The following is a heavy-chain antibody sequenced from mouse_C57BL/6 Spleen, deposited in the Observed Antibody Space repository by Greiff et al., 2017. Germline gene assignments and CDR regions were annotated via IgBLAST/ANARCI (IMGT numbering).Heavy chain of an antibody. CDR1: GYTFTGYW. D-gene: IGHD1-1*01. J-gene: IGHJ4*01. CDR3: ARGGSRGYYYAMAY. CDR2: ILPGSGST. Sequence: QVQLQQSGAELMKPGASVKLSCKATGYTFTGYWIEWVKQRPGHGLEWIGEILPGSGSTNYNEKFKGKATFTVDTASNTACMQLSSLTTEDADIYYCARGGSRGYYYAMAYWGQGTSVTVSA. V-gene: IGHV1-9*01.